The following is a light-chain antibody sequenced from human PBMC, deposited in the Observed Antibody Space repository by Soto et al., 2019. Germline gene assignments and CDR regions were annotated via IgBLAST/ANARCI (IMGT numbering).Light chain of an antibody. V-gene: IGKV1-9*01. J-gene: IGKJ5*01. CDR2: AAS. Sequence: DIPLTQSPSFLSASVGDRVTITCRASQDINTYLAWYQQKPGKAPKLLIFAASTLQNGVPSRFSGSGSETEFTLTINSLQPEDFATYYCQHRKRYPITFGQGTRVEMK. CDR3: QHRKRYPIT. CDR1: QDINTY.